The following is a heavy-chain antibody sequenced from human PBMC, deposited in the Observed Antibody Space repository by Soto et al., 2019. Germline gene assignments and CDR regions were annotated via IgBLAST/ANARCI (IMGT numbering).Heavy chain of an antibody. CDR2: ISAYNGNT. D-gene: IGHD3-10*01. CDR1: GYTFTSYG. Sequence: ASVKVSCKASGYTFTSYGISWVRQAPGQGLEWMGWISAYNGNTNYAQKLQGRVTMTTDTSTSTAYMELRSLRSDDTAVYYCARESSDFALLWFGESDYWGQGTLVTVSS. J-gene: IGHJ4*02. CDR3: ARESSDFALLWFGESDY. V-gene: IGHV1-18*01.